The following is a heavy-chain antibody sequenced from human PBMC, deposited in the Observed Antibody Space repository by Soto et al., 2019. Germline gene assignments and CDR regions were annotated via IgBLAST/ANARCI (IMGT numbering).Heavy chain of an antibody. J-gene: IGHJ5*02. V-gene: IGHV4-59*08. CDR3: ARHSGSYYTWFDP. CDR2: ISYIGST. Sequence: QVQLQESGPGLVKPSETLSLTCTVSGGSISSSYWSWVRQPPGKGLEWIGYISYIGSTNYNPSLKSRVXXSXDXXKNQFSLKLSSVTAADTAVYYCARHSGSYYTWFDPWGQGALVTVSS. D-gene: IGHD1-26*01. CDR1: GGSISSSY.